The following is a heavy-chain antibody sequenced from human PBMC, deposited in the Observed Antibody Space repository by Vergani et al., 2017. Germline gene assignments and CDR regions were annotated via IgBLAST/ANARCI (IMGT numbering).Heavy chain of an antibody. Sequence: QVQLVQSGAEVKKPGSSVKVSCQASGSTFSSYAINWVRQAPGQGLEWMGGIIPIFGIANYAQKFQGRVTITADKSTSTAYMELSSLRSEDTAVYYCAGGWYYGSGSYYNYYYYGMDVWGQGTTVTVSS. CDR2: IIPIFGIA. CDR1: GSTFSSYA. D-gene: IGHD3-10*01. CDR3: AGGWYYGSGSYYNYYYYGMDV. V-gene: IGHV1-69*17. J-gene: IGHJ6*02.